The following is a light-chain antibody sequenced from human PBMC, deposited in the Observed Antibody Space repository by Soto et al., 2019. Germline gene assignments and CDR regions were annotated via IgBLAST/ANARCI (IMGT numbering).Light chain of an antibody. CDR1: QSVLSSSNNR. J-gene: IGKJ1*01. CDR3: QQYYAIPWT. CDR2: WSS. Sequence: DIVMTQSPDSLAVSLGERATINCKSSQSVLSSSNNRLAWFQQKPGQPPKLLIYWSSTRKSGVPDRFSGSGSGTDFTLTISSLQAEDVAVYYCQQYYAIPWTFGQGTKVEIK. V-gene: IGKV4-1*01.